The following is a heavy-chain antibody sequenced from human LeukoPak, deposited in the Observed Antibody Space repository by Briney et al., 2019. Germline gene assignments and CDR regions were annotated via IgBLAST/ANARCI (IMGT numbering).Heavy chain of an antibody. Sequence: PGGSLRLSCAASGFIFTDYWMNWVRQAPGRGLVWLASVKGDGSATSYVDSVKGRFTISRDNAKNSLYLQMNSLRADDTALYYCARSRGDFWGQGTLVTVSS. CDR1: GFIFTDYW. J-gene: IGHJ4*02. CDR3: ARSRGDF. CDR2: VKGDGSAT. V-gene: IGHV3-7*01.